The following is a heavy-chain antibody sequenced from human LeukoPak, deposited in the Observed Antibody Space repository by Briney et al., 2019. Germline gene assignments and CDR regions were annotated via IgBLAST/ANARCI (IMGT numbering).Heavy chain of an antibody. CDR3: AREYCSSTSCYYNV. D-gene: IGHD2-2*01. Sequence: ASVKVSCKASGYTFTVYYVHWVRQAPGQGLEWMAYINPNSGGTKYAQKFQGRVSMTWDTSISTAYMELSSLTSDDTAMYYCAREYCSSTSCYYNVWGKGTTVTVSS. CDR1: GYTFTVYY. CDR2: INPNSGGT. J-gene: IGHJ6*04. V-gene: IGHV1-2*02.